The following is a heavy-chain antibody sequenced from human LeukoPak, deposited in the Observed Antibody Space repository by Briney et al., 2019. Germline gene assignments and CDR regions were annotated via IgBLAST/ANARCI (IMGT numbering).Heavy chain of an antibody. V-gene: IGHV4-34*01. CDR3: ARYWFGCSYGDGLDY. CDR2: ITHSGGT. D-gene: IGHD5-18*01. CDR1: GGSFSGYY. Sequence: SETLSLTCAVYGGSFSGYYWSWIRPPPRKGMEWIGVITHSGGTNYNPTLKSRVTISVDTSKNQFSLKLSSVTAADTAVYYCARYWFGCSYGDGLDYWGQGTLVTVSS. J-gene: IGHJ4*02.